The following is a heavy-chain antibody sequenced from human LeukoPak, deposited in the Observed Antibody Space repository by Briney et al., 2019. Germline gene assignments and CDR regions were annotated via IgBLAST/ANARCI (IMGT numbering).Heavy chain of an antibody. D-gene: IGHD3-16*02. CDR1: GYIFTNYA. Sequence: GASVKVSCKASGYIFTNYAMHWVRQAPGQRLEWMGWINPNSGGTNYAQKFQGRVTMTRDTSISTAYMELSRLRSDDTAVYYCARAPSIRVITNFDYWGQGTLVTVSS. V-gene: IGHV1-2*02. CDR3: ARAPSIRVITNFDY. J-gene: IGHJ4*02. CDR2: INPNSGGT.